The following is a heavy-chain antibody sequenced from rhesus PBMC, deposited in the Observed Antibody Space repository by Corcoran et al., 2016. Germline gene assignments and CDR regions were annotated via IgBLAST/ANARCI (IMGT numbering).Heavy chain of an antibody. V-gene: IGHV4-93*02. J-gene: IGHJ4*01. CDR1: GGSIALANW. D-gene: IGHD6-25*01. CDR2: IHGINGVH. CDR3: AGSSTSAAGTGIAF. Sequence: VQLQESGPALVRPSDTLSLPCAVSGGSIALANWWSWVRPSPRRGMEWLGGIHGINGVHTYNPSLERRVSVSMDTSKKQFSLKLFSVTVADTDVYFCAGSSTSAAGTGIAFWGQGVLVTVSS.